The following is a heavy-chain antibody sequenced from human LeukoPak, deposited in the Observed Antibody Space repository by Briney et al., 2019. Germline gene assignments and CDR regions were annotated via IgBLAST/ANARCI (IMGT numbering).Heavy chain of an antibody. J-gene: IGHJ4*02. CDR3: AKEWRYSSSWYQYYFDS. CDR2: PGGSGDRT. CDR1: GFTFSNYA. V-gene: IGHV3-23*01. D-gene: IGHD6-13*01. Sequence: PGGSLRLSCAASGFTFSNYATSWVRQAPGKRLEGVSAPGGSGDRTYYADSVKGRFTISRDNSKNTLYLQMNSLRVEDTALYYCAKEWRYSSSWYQYYFDSWGQGTLVTVSS.